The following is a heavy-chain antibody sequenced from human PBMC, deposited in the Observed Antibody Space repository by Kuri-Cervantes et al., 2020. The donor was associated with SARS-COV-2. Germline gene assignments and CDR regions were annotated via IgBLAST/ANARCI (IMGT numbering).Heavy chain of an antibody. CDR2: ISLNGGSQ. Sequence: GGSLRLSCAASGFTFSSYAMRWVRQAPGKGLEWVSSISLNGGSQYYADSVKGRFTISRDNSKNTLYLQMSSLRAEDTAVYSCAKVHSGDNAYFDYWGQGTLVTVSS. V-gene: IGHV3-23*01. CDR3: AKVHSGDNAYFDY. J-gene: IGHJ4*02. D-gene: IGHD4/OR15-4a*01. CDR1: GFTFSSYA.